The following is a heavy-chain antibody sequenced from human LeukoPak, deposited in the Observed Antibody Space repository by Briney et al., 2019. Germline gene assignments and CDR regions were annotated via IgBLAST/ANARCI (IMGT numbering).Heavy chain of an antibody. CDR2: ISGSGGST. D-gene: IGHD2-2*01. J-gene: IGHJ4*02. CDR3: AKHVQGVVLAARDY. V-gene: IGHV3-23*01. Sequence: GGSLRLSCAASGFTFSSYVMSWVRQAPGKGLEWVSAISGSGGSTYYADSVKGRFTISRDNSKSTLYLQMNSLRAEDTAVYYCAKHVQGVVLAARDYWGQGTLVTVSS. CDR1: GFTFSSYV.